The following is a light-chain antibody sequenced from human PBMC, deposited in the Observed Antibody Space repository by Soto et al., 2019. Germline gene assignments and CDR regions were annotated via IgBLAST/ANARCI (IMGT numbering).Light chain of an antibody. V-gene: IGLV2-8*01. Sequence: QSVLTQPPSASGSPGQTVTISCTGTSSDVGGYDYVSWYQQHPGEAPKLIIYEVTKRPSGVPGRFSGSKSGNTASLTVSGLQAEDEADYHCSSYAGGKNFYVFGTGTKVTV. CDR3: SSYAGGKNFYV. CDR1: SSDVGGYDY. J-gene: IGLJ1*01. CDR2: EVT.